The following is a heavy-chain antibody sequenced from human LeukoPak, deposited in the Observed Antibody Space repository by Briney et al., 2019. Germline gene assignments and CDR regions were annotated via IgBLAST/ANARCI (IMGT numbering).Heavy chain of an antibody. CDR2: IIPIFGTA. Sequence: ASVKVSCKASRGTFSSYAISWVRQAPGQGLEWMGGIIPIFGTANYAQKFQGRVTNTADESTSTAYMELSSLRSEDTAVYYCAREGLGRAFDIWGQGTMVTVPS. V-gene: IGHV1-69*01. D-gene: IGHD3-16*01. CDR1: RGTFSSYA. J-gene: IGHJ3*02. CDR3: AREGLGRAFDI.